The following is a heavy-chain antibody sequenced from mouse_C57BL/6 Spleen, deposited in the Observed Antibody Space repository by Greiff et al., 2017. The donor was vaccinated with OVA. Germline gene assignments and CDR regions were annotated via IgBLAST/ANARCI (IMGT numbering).Heavy chain of an antibody. V-gene: IGHV1-76*01. D-gene: IGHD3-2*02. Sequence: VQLQQSGAELVRPGASVKLSCKASGYTFTDYYINWVKQRPGQGLEWIARIYPGSGNTYYNEKFKGKATLTAEKSSSTAYMQLSSLTSEDSAVYFCARDSSGSYYFDYWGQGTTLTVSS. CDR2: IYPGSGNT. J-gene: IGHJ2*01. CDR1: GYTFTDYY. CDR3: ARDSSGSYYFDY.